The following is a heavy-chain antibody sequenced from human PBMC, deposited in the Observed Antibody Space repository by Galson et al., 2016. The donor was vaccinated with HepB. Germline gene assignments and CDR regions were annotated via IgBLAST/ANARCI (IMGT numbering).Heavy chain of an antibody. Sequence: SETLSLTCTVSGGSINSSSYYWGWIRQPPGKGLEWIGTIYYSGSTYFNPSLKSRVTMSVVTSKNQFSLKLSSVTAADTAVYYCARHRWLGGGAADWGQGTLVTVSS. J-gene: IGHJ4*02. CDR2: IYYSGST. D-gene: IGHD3-10*01. V-gene: IGHV4-39*01. CDR3: ARHRWLGGGAAD. CDR1: GGSINSSSYY.